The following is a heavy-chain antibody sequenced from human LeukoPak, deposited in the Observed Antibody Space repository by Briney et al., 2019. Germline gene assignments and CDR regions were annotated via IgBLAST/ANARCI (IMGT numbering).Heavy chain of an antibody. CDR3: ARGGIDFWSGYYAREFDY. D-gene: IGHD3-3*01. Sequence: GESLQISCKGSGYSFTSYWIGWVRPMPGKGLEWMGIIYPGDSDTRYSPSFQGQVTISADKSISTAYLQWSSLKASDTAMYYCARGGIDFWSGYYAREFDYWGQGTLVTASS. CDR2: IYPGDSDT. V-gene: IGHV5-51*01. CDR1: GYSFTSYW. J-gene: IGHJ4*02.